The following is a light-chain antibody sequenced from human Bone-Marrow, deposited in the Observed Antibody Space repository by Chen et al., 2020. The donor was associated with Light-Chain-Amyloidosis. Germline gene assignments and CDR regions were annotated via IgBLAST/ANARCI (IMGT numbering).Light chain of an antibody. CDR1: NIGSTS. CDR2: DDS. V-gene: IGLV3-21*02. CDR3: QVWDRSSDRPV. Sequence: FVLTQPSLVSVAPGQTATLACGGNNIGSTSVHWYQQTPGQAPLLVVYDDSDRPSGIPERLSGSNSGNTATLTISRVEAGDEAEYYCQVWDRSSDRPVFGGGTKLTVL. J-gene: IGLJ3*02.